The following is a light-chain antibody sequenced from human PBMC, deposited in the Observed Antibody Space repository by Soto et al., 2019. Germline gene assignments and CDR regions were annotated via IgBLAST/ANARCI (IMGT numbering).Light chain of an antibody. Sequence: IPFTPSPFIMSLSPGERGPLSCRASQNLGSPYLVCYQQKPGQAPRLLIYGTSSRATGLQGRFSSSGSGTDFTLTISILKSEDFTVYYCQQKGNPITFGQGTRLEI. J-gene: IGKJ5*01. CDR1: QNLGSPY. CDR3: QQKGNPIT. CDR2: GTS. V-gene: IGKV3-20*01.